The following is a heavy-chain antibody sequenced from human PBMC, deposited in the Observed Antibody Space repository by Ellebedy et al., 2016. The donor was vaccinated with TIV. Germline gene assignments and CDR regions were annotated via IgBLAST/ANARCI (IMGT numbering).Heavy chain of an antibody. V-gene: IGHV3-30-3*01. CDR3: ASIWDSSGYENDP. D-gene: IGHD3-22*01. CDR2: ISYDGSNK. J-gene: IGHJ5*02. CDR1: GFTFSSYA. Sequence: GESLKISXAASGFTFSSYAMHWVRQAPGKGLEWVAVISYDGSNKYYADSVKGRFTISRDNSKNTLYLQMNSLRAEDTAVYYCASIWDSSGYENDPWGQGTLVTVSS.